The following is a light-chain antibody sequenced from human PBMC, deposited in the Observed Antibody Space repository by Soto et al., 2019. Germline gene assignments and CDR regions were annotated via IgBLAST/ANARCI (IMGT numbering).Light chain of an antibody. V-gene: IGKV3-11*01. CDR2: DAF. CDR3: QQRSNWPLT. Sequence: EIVLTQSPATLSLSPGERATLSCRASQSVSSYLAWYQQKPGQAPRLLIYDAFNRATGIPARFSGSGSGTDFTLTINSLEPEDSGVYFCQQRSNWPLTFGGGTKVEIK. CDR1: QSVSSY. J-gene: IGKJ4*01.